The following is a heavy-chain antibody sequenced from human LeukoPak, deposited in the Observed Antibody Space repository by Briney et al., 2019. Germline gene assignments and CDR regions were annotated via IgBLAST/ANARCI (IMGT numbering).Heavy chain of an antibody. Sequence: GGSLRLSCAASGFTFSSYAMSWVRQAPGKGLEWVSGISGSGGSTYYADSVKGQFTISRYNSKNTLYLQMNNLRAEDTALYYCAKGRYDSSGPANTFDYWGQGTLVTVSS. J-gene: IGHJ4*02. CDR2: ISGSGGST. V-gene: IGHV3-23*01. CDR1: GFTFSSYA. CDR3: AKGRYDSSGPANTFDY. D-gene: IGHD3-22*01.